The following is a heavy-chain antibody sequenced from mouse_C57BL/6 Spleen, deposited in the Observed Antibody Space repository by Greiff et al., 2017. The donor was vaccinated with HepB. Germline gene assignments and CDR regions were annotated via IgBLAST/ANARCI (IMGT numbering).Heavy chain of an antibody. CDR3: ARGGETYYSNFFAY. CDR1: GYTFTSYW. V-gene: IGHV1-55*01. D-gene: IGHD2-5*01. CDR2: IYPGSGST. Sequence: VQLQQPGAELVKPGASVKMSCKASGYTFTSYWITWVKQRPGQGLEWIGDIYPGSGSTNYNEKFKSKATLTVDTSSSTAYMQLSSLTSEDSAVYYCARGGETYYSNFFAYWGQGTLVTVSA. J-gene: IGHJ3*01.